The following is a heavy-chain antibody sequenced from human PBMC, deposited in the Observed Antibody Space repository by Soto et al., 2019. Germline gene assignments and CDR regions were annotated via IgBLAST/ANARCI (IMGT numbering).Heavy chain of an antibody. CDR2: IIPIFGTA. Sequence: GASVNVSCKASVGTFSSYAISWVRQAPGQGLEWMGGIIPIFGTANYAQKFQGRVTITADESTSTAYMELSSLRSEDTAVYYCAKDQHYYDSSGYYPAIWGQGTLVTVSS. D-gene: IGHD3-22*01. CDR3: AKDQHYYDSSGYYPAI. J-gene: IGHJ4*02. V-gene: IGHV1-69*13. CDR1: VGTFSSYA.